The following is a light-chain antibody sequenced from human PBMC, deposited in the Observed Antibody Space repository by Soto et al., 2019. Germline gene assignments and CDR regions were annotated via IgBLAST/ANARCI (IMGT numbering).Light chain of an antibody. CDR1: KNEIGVYDF. V-gene: IGLV2-8*01. J-gene: IGLJ1*01. Sequence: LTQPPSASWSPGQSPTISCTGTKNEIGVYDFVSWYDHHSGKAPSLIIYEVVQRPSGVPDRFSGSNSGNTASLTVSGLQAADEADYFCKSYAGSNTNGFGSGTKGTAL. CDR3: KSYAGSNTNG. CDR2: EVV.